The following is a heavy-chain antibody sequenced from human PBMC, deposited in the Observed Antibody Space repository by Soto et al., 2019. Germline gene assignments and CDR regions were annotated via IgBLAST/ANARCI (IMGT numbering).Heavy chain of an antibody. CDR2: VHSDGTTT. V-gene: IGHV3-74*01. J-gene: IGHJ3*01. CDR1: GFTFDYYW. D-gene: IGHD3-10*01. Sequence: EVQLVESGGGLVQPGESLRLSCAASGFTFDYYWMHWVRQAPGKGLVWVSRVHSDGTTTTYADSVKGRFTISSDNARNTVSLQMSSLSAEDTAIYYCARGDRGGFDLWGHGTVVTFS. CDR3: ARGDRGGFDL.